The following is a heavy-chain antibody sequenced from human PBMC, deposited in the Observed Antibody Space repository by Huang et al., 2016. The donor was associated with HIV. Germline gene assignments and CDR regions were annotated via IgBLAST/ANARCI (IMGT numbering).Heavy chain of an antibody. V-gene: IGHV4-34*02. D-gene: IGHD3-16*01. CDR2: INHAGVT. CDR3: AREIMISFGGPFDS. J-gene: IGHJ5*01. Sequence: QVQLEQWGAGLLKPSETLSLTCAVYGGSFSGYFWYWIRQSPGKGLEWSGQINHAGVTDYNPSLKSRATISVDTSKNQFSLRLTSVTAADTAIYYCAREIMISFGGPFDSWGHGNLVTVSS. CDR1: GGSFSGYF.